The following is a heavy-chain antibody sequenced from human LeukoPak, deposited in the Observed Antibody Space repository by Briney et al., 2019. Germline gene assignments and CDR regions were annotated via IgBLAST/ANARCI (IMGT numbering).Heavy chain of an antibody. J-gene: IGHJ4*02. Sequence: GGSLRLSCAASGFTFSSYEMNWVRQAPGKGLEWVAFMWSDGSNRYYADSVKGRFTISRDISKNTLYLQINSLRAEDTAVYYCAKSLSSRGLIIPKTSRYFDYWGQGTLVTVSS. CDR2: MWSDGSNR. CDR3: AKSLSSRGLIIPKTSRYFDY. CDR1: GFTFSSYE. V-gene: IGHV3-30*02. D-gene: IGHD3-10*01.